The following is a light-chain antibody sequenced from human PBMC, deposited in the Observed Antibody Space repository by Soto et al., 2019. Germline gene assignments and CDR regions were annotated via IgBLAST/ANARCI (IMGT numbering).Light chain of an antibody. J-gene: IGKJ1*01. Sequence: DIQMTQSHSTLSASVGDRVTITCRARQSISSWLAGYQQKPGKAPKLLIYKTSSLESGVPARFSGSGSGTEFTLTISSLQPDDFASYYCQYHNSLWTFGQGTKVEIK. CDR1: QSISSW. CDR3: QYHNSLWT. CDR2: KTS. V-gene: IGKV1-5*03.